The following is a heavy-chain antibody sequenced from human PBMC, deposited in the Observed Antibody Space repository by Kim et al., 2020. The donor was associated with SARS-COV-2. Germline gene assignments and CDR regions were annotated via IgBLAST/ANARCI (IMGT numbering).Heavy chain of an antibody. CDR2: INHSGST. J-gene: IGHJ5*02. CDR3: ARSKYSSGWYWFDP. D-gene: IGHD6-19*01. Sequence: SETLSLTCAVYGGSFSGYYWSWIRQPPGKGLEWIGEINHSGSTNYNPSLKSRVTISVDTSKNQFSLKLSSVTAADTAVYYCARSKYSSGWYWFDPWGQGT. CDR1: GGSFSGYY. V-gene: IGHV4-34*01.